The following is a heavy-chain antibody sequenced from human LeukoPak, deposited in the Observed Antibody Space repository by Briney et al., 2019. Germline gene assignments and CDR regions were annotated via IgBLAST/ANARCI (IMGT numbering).Heavy chain of an antibody. CDR3: ARHYRGLDSGWGSRFDP. Sequence: PSETLSLTCTVSDGSISSYYWSWIRQPPGKGLEWIGYIYYSGSTNYNPSLKSRVTISVDTSKTQFSLKLSSVTAADTAVYYCARHYRGLDSGWGSRFDPWGQGTLVTVSS. CDR1: DGSISSYY. J-gene: IGHJ5*02. CDR2: IYYSGST. V-gene: IGHV4-59*08. D-gene: IGHD6-19*01.